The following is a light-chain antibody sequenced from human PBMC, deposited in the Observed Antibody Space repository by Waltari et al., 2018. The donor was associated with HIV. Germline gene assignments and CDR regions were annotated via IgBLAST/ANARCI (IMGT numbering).Light chain of an antibody. CDR2: KNN. CDR1: SNNVGNQG. V-gene: IGLV10-54*04. CDR3: SAWDRSLSAVI. J-gene: IGLJ2*01. Sequence: QAGLTQPPSVSKGLRQTATLTCTGDSNNVGNQGATWLQQHQGHPPKILFYKNNNLPSGISERFSASKSGNTASLTITGLQPEDEADYFCSAWDRSLSAVIFGGGTTLIVL.